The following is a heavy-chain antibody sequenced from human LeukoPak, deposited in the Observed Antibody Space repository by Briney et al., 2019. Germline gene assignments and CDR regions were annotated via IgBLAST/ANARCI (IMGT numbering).Heavy chain of an antibody. CDR2: ISYDGSNK. CDR3: AKEGYVWFNYYDTERPDY. Sequence: GGSLRLSCAASGFTFSSYAMHWVRQAPGKGLEWVAVISYDGSNKYYADSVKGRFTISRDNSKNTLYLQMNSLRAEDTAVYYCAKEGYVWFNYYDTERPDYWGQGTLVTVSS. J-gene: IGHJ4*02. D-gene: IGHD3-22*01. V-gene: IGHV3-30-3*01. CDR1: GFTFSSYA.